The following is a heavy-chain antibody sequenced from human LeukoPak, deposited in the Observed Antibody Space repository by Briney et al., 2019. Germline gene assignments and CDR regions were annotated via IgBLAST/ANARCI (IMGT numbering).Heavy chain of an antibody. CDR2: IYYSGGT. CDR1: RGSLSSYY. Sequence: SETLSLTCTLSRGSLSSYYWSWLRQSPGKGPEWLGYIYYSGGTNYNPSLESRAPIPVDRSTNQFSLKVRSVTAADTAVYYCARRRFSYGDNDAFDIWGQGTMVTVSS. D-gene: IGHD5-18*01. J-gene: IGHJ3*02. CDR3: ARRRFSYGDNDAFDI. V-gene: IGHV4-59*08.